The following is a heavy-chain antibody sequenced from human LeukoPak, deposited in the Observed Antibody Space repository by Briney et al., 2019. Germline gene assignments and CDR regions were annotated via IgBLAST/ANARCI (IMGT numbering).Heavy chain of an antibody. CDR3: TRTGSTGGY. CDR2: IHYSGST. J-gene: IGHJ4*02. CDR1: GGSVSGGNYY. D-gene: IGHD1-7*01. Sequence: SETLSLTCTVSGGSVSGGNYYCSWIRQSPGKGLEWIGYIHYSGSTVYNPSLKSRVTMSIDTSKNQFSLNLSSATAADTTVYYCTRTGSTGGYWGQGTLVTVSS. V-gene: IGHV4-61*01.